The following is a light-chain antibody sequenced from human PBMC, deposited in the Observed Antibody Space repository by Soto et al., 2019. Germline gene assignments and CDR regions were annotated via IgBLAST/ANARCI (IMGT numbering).Light chain of an antibody. CDR1: SSDVGYYNY. J-gene: IGLJ2*01. Sequence: QSALTQPPSASGSPGQSVTISCTGTSSDVGYYNYVSWYQQHPGKAPKLMIYEVSKRPSGVPDRFSGSKSGNTASLTVSGLQAEEEADFYCSSYAGSNTVVFGGGTKLTVL. V-gene: IGLV2-8*01. CDR3: SSYAGSNTVV. CDR2: EVS.